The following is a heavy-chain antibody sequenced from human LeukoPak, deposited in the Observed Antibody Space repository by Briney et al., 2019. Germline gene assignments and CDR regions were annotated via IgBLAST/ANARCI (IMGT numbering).Heavy chain of an antibody. D-gene: IGHD3-10*01. J-gene: IGHJ3*02. V-gene: IGHV4-59*01. CDR2: IYYSGST. CDR1: GGSISSYY. Sequence: PSETLSLTCTVSGGSISSYYWSWIRQPPGKGLEWIGYIYYSGSTNYNPSLKSRVTISVDTSKNQFSLKLSSVTAADTAVYYCARERTMVRGVYDAFDIWGQGTMVTVSS. CDR3: ARERTMVRGVYDAFDI.